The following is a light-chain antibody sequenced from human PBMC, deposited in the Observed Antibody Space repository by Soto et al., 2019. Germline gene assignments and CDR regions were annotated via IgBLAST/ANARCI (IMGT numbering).Light chain of an antibody. J-gene: IGLJ2*01. V-gene: IGLV2-11*01. Sequence: QSALTQPRSVSGSTGRSVTISCTGSSSDVGGYNYVSWYQQQPGKAPKLMIYDVSKRPSGVPDRFSGSKSGNTASLTISGLQAEDEADYYCCSYAGSYTVVFGGGTKLTVL. CDR2: DVS. CDR3: CSYAGSYTVV. CDR1: SSDVGGYNY.